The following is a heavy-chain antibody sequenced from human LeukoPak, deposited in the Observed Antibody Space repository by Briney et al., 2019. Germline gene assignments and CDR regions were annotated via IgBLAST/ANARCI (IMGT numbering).Heavy chain of an antibody. CDR3: ARDAYYDSSGYYYDY. CDR2: INPNSGGT. J-gene: IGHJ4*02. V-gene: IGHV1-2*06. Sequence: ASVKVSCKASGHTFTGYYMHWVRQAPGQGLEWMGRINPNSGGTNYAQKFQGRVTMTRDTSISTAYKELSRLRSDDTAVYYCARDAYYDSSGYYYDYWGQGTLVTVSS. D-gene: IGHD3-22*01. CDR1: GHTFTGYY.